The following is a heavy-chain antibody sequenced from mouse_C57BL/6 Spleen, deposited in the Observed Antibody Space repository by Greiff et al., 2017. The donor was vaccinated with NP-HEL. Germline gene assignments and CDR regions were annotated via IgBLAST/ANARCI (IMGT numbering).Heavy chain of an antibody. D-gene: IGHD1-1*01. J-gene: IGHJ4*01. Sequence: EVQVVESGGGLVQPGGSLKLSCAASGFTFSDYGMAWVRQAPRQGPEWVAFISNLAYSIYYADTVTGRFTISRENAKNTLYLEMSSLRSEDTAMYYCARIPYGSSPYYYAMDYWGQGTSVTVSS. V-gene: IGHV5-15*01. CDR2: ISNLAYSI. CDR3: ARIPYGSSPYYYAMDY. CDR1: GFTFSDYG.